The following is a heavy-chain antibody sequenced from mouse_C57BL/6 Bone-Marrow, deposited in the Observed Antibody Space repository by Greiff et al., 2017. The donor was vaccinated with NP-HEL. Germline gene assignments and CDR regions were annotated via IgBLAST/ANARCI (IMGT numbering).Heavy chain of an antibody. V-gene: IGHV14-2*01. D-gene: IGHD1-1*01. CDR2: IDPEDGET. J-gene: IGHJ3*01. Sequence: VQLQQSGAELVKPGASVKLSCTASGFNIKDYYMHWVKQRTEQGLEWIGRIDPEDGETKCAPKFQGKATITADTSSNTAYLQLSSLTSEDTAVYYCAYYGSSPWFAYWGQGTLVTVSA. CDR1: GFNIKDYY. CDR3: AYYGSSPWFAY.